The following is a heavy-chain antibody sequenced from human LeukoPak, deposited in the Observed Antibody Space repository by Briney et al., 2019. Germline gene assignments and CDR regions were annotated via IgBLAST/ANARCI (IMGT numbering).Heavy chain of an antibody. CDR1: GFSFRSYW. CDR2: IDSDGRST. J-gene: IGHJ4*02. D-gene: IGHD3-10*01. CDR3: TRGGLWFGAFLDY. Sequence: GGSPRLSCAASGFSFRSYWMNWVRQAPGKGLVWVSRIDSDGRSTTYADSVKGRFTISRDNAKNTLFLQMNSLRVEDTAVYYCTRGGLWFGAFLDYWGQGTRVTVSS. V-gene: IGHV3-74*01.